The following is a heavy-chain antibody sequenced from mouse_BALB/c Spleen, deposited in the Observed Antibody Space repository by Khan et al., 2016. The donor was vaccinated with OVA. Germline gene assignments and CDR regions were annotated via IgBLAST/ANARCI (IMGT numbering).Heavy chain of an antibody. CDR2: IYYSGTI. CDR1: GISITTGNYR. D-gene: IGHD1-1*01. V-gene: IGHV3-5*02. CDR3: ARDYGSLYWYFDV. J-gene: IGHJ1*01. Sequence: EVQLVESGPGLVKPSQTVSLTCTVTGISITTGNYRWSWIRQFPGNKLEWIGNIYYSGTITSNPSLTRLTTITRDTSKNRFFLEMNSLTAEDTATYYCARDYGSLYWYFDVWGAGTTVTVSS.